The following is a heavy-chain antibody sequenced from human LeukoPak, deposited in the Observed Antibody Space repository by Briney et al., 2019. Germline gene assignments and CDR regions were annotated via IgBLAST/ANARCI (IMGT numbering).Heavy chain of an antibody. CDR3: ARDRSGSYPNWFDP. CDR1: GFTFSSYG. J-gene: IGHJ5*02. V-gene: IGHV3-23*01. D-gene: IGHD3-10*01. Sequence: GGSLRLSCAASGFTFSSYGMSWVRQAPGKGLEWVSAITGNGANTFYAHSVKGRFTISRDNSKNTMYLQMNSLRAEDKALYYCARDRSGSYPNWFDPWGQGTLVTVSS. CDR2: ITGNGANT.